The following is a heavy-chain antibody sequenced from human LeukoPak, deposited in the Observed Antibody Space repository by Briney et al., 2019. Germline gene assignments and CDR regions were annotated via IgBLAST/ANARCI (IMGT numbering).Heavy chain of an antibody. CDR1: GGSLSGSY. V-gene: IGHV4-34*01. D-gene: IGHD3-3*01. Sequence: KTSETLSLTCAVYGGSLSGSYWIWIRQPPGMGLEWIGEINHSGSANYNPSLKSRVTLSIDKSKNQFSLNLNSVTAADTAVYYCARARRDSGYYKVDYWGQGTLVTVSS. J-gene: IGHJ4*02. CDR3: ARARRDSGYYKVDY. CDR2: INHSGSA.